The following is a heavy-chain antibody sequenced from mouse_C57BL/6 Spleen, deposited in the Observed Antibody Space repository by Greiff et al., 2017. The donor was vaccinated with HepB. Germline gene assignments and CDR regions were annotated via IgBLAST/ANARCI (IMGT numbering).Heavy chain of an antibody. D-gene: IGHD2-3*01. V-gene: IGHV6-6*01. Sequence: EVMLVESGGGLVQPGGSMKLSCAASGFTFSDAWMDWVRQSPEKGLEWVAEIRNKANNHATYYAESVKGRFTISRDDSKSSVYLQMNSLRAEDTGIYYCTRKRWLLPGCGDYWGQGTTLTVSS. CDR2: IRNKANNHAT. CDR3: TRKRWLLPGCGDY. J-gene: IGHJ2*01. CDR1: GFTFSDAW.